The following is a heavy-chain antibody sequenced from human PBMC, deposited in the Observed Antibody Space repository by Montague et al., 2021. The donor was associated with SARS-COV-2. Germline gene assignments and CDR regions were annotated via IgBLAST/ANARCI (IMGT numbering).Heavy chain of an antibody. D-gene: IGHD3-16*01. CDR1: GFTFSSYA. Sequence: SLRLSCAASGFTFSSYAMHWVRQAPGKGLEWVAFITYDGSNKYYADSVKGRFTISRDNTKNTLYLQMNSLRAEDTAVYYCARDLGVLAFDIWGQGTMVTVSS. CDR3: ARDLGVLAFDI. CDR2: ITYDGSNK. J-gene: IGHJ3*02. V-gene: IGHV3-30*04.